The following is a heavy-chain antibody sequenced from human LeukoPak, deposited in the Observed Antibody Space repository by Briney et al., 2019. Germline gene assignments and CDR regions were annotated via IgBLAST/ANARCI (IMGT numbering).Heavy chain of an antibody. Sequence: PGGSLRLSCAASGFTFSSYGMHWVRQAPGKGLEWVAVIWYDGSNKYYADSVKGRFTISRDNFKNTLYLQMNSLRAEDTAVYYCARDKASRLRGGYFDYWGQGTLVTVSS. V-gene: IGHV3-33*01. D-gene: IGHD2-2*01. CDR1: GFTFSSYG. CDR2: IWYDGSNK. J-gene: IGHJ4*02. CDR3: ARDKASRLRGGYFDY.